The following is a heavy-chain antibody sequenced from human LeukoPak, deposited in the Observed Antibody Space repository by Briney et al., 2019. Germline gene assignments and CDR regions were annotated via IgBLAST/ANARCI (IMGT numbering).Heavy chain of an antibody. CDR2: IYTSGST. CDR3: ARARGDYVISAAFDI. V-gene: IGHV4-4*07. D-gene: IGHD4-17*01. Sequence: IYTSGSTNYNPSRKSRVTMSGQTSKNQFSLKLSSVTAADTAVYYCARARGDYVISAAFDIWGQGTMDTVSS. J-gene: IGHJ3*02.